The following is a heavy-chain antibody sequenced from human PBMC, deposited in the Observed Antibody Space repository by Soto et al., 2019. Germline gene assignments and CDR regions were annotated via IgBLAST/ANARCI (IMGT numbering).Heavy chain of an antibody. CDR1: GLSLSDAW. J-gene: IGHJ5*01. CDR2: IVSKKDSGRI. Sequence: GGSLRISCEASGLSLSDAWMSWVRQAPGKGLEWVARIVSKKDSGRIDYAAPVRGRFTISRDDSKSTVYLQMNSLEIEDTGVYYCTTLWTWDRGYALDSCGKGPLGTGFS. CDR3: TTLWTWDRGYALDS. V-gene: IGHV3-15*04. D-gene: IGHD5-12*01.